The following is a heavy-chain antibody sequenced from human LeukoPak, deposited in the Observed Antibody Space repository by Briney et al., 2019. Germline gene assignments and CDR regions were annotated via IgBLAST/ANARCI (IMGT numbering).Heavy chain of an antibody. J-gene: IGHJ5*02. V-gene: IGHV3-7*01. CDR3: ARDYGVAGLFDP. D-gene: IGHD6-19*01. CDR2: IKGDGSEK. Sequence: PGGSLRLSCRASRFTFSNYWMSWVRQAPGKGLEWVANIKGDGSEKYYVDSVKGRFTISRDNAKNSLYLQMNSLRAEDTAVYYCARDYGVAGLFDPWGQGPLVTVSS. CDR1: RFTFSNYW.